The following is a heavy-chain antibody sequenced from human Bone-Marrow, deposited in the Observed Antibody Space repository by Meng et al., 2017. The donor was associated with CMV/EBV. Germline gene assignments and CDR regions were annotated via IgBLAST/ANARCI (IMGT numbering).Heavy chain of an antibody. CDR1: GFTFTSSA. J-gene: IGHJ5*02. CDR2: IVVGSGNT. D-gene: IGHD1-26*01. Sequence: SVKVSCKASGFTFTSSAVQWVRQARGQRLEWIGWIVVGSGNTNYAQKFQERVTTTRDMSTSTAYMELSSLRSEDTAVYYCARDMAVGAKCWFDPWGQGTLVTVSS. CDR3: ARDMAVGAKCWFDP. V-gene: IGHV1-58*01.